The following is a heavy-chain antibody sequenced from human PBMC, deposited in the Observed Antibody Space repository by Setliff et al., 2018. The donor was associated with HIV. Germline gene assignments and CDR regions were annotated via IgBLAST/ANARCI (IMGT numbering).Heavy chain of an antibody. V-gene: IGHV4-61*02. D-gene: IGHD4-17*01. CDR2: NSTSGIT. J-gene: IGHJ3*02. CDR1: GDSINSGFYY. Sequence: SLTCTVSGDSINSGFYYWSWIRQPAGRGLEWIGRNSTSGITNYNPSLKSRVTISVDTSKNQFSLRVRSVTAADTAVYYCARLGMTTVGIGDVFDIWGQGTMVTVSS. CDR3: ARLGMTTVGIGDVFDI.